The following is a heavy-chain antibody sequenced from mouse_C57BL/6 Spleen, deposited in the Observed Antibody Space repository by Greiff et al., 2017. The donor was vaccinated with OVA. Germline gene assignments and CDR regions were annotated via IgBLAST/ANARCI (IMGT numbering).Heavy chain of an antibody. CDR1: GYTFTSYW. D-gene: IGHD1-1*01. V-gene: IGHV1-72*01. Sequence: QVQLQQPGAELVKPGASVKLSCKASGYTFTSYWMHWVKQRPGRGLEWIGRIDPNSGGTKYNEKFKSKATLTVDKPSSTAYMQLSSLTSEDSAVYYCAREPITTVVATHYYAMDYWGQGTSVTVSS. CDR3: AREPITTVVATHYYAMDY. CDR2: IDPNSGGT. J-gene: IGHJ4*01.